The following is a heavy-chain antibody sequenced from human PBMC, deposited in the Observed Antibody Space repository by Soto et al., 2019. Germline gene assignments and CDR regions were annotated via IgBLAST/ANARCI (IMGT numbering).Heavy chain of an antibody. J-gene: IGHJ6*01. CDR3: ARDRVGGGAPRISYYHHCMDV. CDR2: ISTENANR. CDR1: GYTFTNFG. D-gene: IGHD1-26*01. Sequence: ASVKVSCKASGYTFTNFGITWVRQAPGQGLEWMGWISTENANRNSARKLQGRVTLTTDASTSTAYMELRGLTSDDTALHYCARDRVGGGAPRISYYHHCMDVWAQVPTVTVSS. V-gene: IGHV1-18*01.